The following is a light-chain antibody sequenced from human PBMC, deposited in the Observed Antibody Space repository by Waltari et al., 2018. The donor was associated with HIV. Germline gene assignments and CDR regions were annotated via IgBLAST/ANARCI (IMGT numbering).Light chain of an antibody. J-gene: IGKJ5*01. CDR2: GAS. V-gene: IGKV1D-12*01. CDR3: QQTNNFPIT. CDR1: QAIATW. Sequence: DIQMTQSPSYVSAYVGDRITITCRATQAIATWLAWYQQKPGKAPKLLIHGASNLQGGVPSRFRGSGSGTTFTLTITSLQPEDFATYFCQQTNNFPITFGQGTRLDNK.